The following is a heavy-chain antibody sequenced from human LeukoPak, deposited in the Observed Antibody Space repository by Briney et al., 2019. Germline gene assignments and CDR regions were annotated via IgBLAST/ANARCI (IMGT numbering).Heavy chain of an antibody. Sequence: SETLSLTCTVSGGSISSSSYYWGWIRQPPGKGLEWIGSIYYSGSTYYNPSLKSRVTISVDTSKNQFSLKLSSVTAADTAVYYCARTRYYYGSRSYGAPYYSDYWGQGTLVTVSS. D-gene: IGHD3-10*01. CDR2: IYYSGST. V-gene: IGHV4-39*01. CDR1: GGSISSSSYY. J-gene: IGHJ4*02. CDR3: ARTRYYYGSRSYGAPYYSDY.